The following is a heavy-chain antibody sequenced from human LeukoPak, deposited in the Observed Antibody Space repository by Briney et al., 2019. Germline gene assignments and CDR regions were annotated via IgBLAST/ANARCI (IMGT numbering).Heavy chain of an antibody. V-gene: IGHV4-61*02. D-gene: IGHD1-14*01. Sequence: SETLSLTCTVSGASISSGSYYWSWIRQPAGKGLEWIGRIYTSGSTNYNPSLKSRVTISVDTSKNQFSLKLSSLTAADTAVYYCARYIRTSRRAFDIWGQGTMVTVSS. J-gene: IGHJ3*02. CDR3: ARYIRTSRRAFDI. CDR1: GASISSGSYY. CDR2: IYTSGST.